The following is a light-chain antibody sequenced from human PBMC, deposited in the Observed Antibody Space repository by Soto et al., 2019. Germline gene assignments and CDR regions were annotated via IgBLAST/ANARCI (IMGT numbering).Light chain of an antibody. J-gene: IGKJ1*01. CDR3: QQYNSYSWT. CDR1: QSISSW. Sequence: DIQMTQSPSTLSASVGDRVTITCRASQSISSWLAWYQQKPGKAPKLLISKASSLESGVPSRFSGSGSGTEFTLTISSLQPDDFATYYCQQYNSYSWTVGQGTKVEIK. V-gene: IGKV1-5*03. CDR2: KAS.